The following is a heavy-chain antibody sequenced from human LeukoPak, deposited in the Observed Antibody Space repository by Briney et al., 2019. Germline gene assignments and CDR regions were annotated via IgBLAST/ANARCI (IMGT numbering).Heavy chain of an antibody. CDR1: GDSIRSYY. Sequence: SETLSLTCTVSGDSIRSYYWSWIRQAPGKGLEWMGYIYFTGSTNYNPSLKSRVTIAADTSENQFSLKLSSVTAAETAVYYCARHYYDSSGYYYSSKNYFDSRGQGSLVTVSS. CDR3: ARHYYDSSGYYYSSKNYFDS. J-gene: IGHJ4*02. D-gene: IGHD3-22*01. V-gene: IGHV4-59*08. CDR2: IYFTGST.